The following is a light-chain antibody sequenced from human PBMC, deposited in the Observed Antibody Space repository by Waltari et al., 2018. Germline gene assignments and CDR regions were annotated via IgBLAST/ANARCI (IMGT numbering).Light chain of an antibody. J-gene: IGLJ2*01. CDR1: KLGDKY. CDR2: QDS. CDR3: QAWDSSHVV. V-gene: IGLV3-1*01. Sequence: SYELTQPPSVSVSPGQTASITCSGDKLGDKYACWYQQKPGQSPVLVNYQDSKRPSVIPERFSGSNSGNTATLTISRTQAMDEADYYCQAWDSSHVVFGGGTKLTVL.